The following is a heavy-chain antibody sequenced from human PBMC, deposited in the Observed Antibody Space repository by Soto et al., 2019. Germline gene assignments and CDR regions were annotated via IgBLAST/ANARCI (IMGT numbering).Heavy chain of an antibody. CDR1: GGTFRSYS. CDR3: ASDGGRHSGEIDY. V-gene: IGHV1-69*01. D-gene: IGHD1-26*01. Sequence: QVQLVQSGAEGKKPGSSGKGSCKASGGTFRSYSINWVRQAPGQGLEWMGEIIPTFCTANYAQNFQGRVTITADDSTSTAYLELSSLISEDTAVYYCASDGGRHSGEIDYWGQGTLVTVSS. J-gene: IGHJ4*02. CDR2: IIPTFCTA.